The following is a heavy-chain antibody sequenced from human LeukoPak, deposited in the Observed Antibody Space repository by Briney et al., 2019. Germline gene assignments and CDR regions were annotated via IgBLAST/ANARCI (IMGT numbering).Heavy chain of an antibody. CDR3: ARDGIDYGGNFPWFDY. V-gene: IGHV4-39*07. D-gene: IGHD4-23*01. CDR2: IYYSGNT. Sequence: SETLSLTCTVSGGSISRSSYYWGWIRQPPGKGLEWIGSIYYSGNTYYNPSLKSRVTISVDTSKNQFSLTLTSVTAADTAVYYCARDGIDYGGNFPWFDYWGQGTLVTVSS. J-gene: IGHJ5*01. CDR1: GGSISRSSYY.